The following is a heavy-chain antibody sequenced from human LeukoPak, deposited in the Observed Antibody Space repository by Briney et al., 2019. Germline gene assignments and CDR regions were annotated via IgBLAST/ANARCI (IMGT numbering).Heavy chain of an antibody. CDR1: GFTFSSYE. CDR2: ISSSGSTI. Sequence: PGGSLRLSCAASGFTFSSYEMKWVRQAPGKGLEWVSYISSSGSTIYYADSVKGRFTISRDNAKNSLYLQINSLRAEDTAVYYCARDHPNSSGWLGEPYYFDYWGQETLVTVSS. V-gene: IGHV3-48*03. D-gene: IGHD6-19*01. J-gene: IGHJ4*02. CDR3: ARDHPNSSGWLGEPYYFDY.